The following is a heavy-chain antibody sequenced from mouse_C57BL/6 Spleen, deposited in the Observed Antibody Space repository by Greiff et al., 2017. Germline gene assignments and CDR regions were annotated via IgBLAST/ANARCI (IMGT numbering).Heavy chain of an antibody. Sequence: EVQLQQSGPELVKPGASVKISCKASGYKFNDYYMNWVKQSHGKSLEWIVDINPNNGGTSYNQKFKGKATLTVDKSSSTAYMELRSLTSEDSAVYYCARVGLRRGIIAYWGQGTLVPVSA. V-gene: IGHV1-26*01. D-gene: IGHD2-4*01. CDR2: INPNNGGT. CDR3: ARVGLRRGIIAY. J-gene: IGHJ3*01. CDR1: GYKFNDYY.